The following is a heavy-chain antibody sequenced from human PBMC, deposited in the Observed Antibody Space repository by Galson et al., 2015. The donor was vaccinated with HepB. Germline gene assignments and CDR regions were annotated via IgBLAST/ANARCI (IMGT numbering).Heavy chain of an antibody. CDR3: ARDPQGVRLAAAVFTPTYNWFDP. J-gene: IGHJ5*02. Sequence: SVKVSCKASGGTFSSYAISWVRQAPGQGLEWMGGIIPIFGTANYAQKFQGRVTITADESTSTAYMELSSLRSEDTAVYYCARDPQGVRLAAAVFTPTYNWFDPWGQGTLVTVSS. CDR1: GGTFSSYA. V-gene: IGHV1-69*13. D-gene: IGHD6-13*01. CDR2: IIPIFGTA.